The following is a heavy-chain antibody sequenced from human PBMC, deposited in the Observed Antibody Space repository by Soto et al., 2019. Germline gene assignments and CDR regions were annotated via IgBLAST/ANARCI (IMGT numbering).Heavy chain of an antibody. CDR3: GRSVRGHVVKYFDY. Sequence: PSQTLSLTCAISGDTVSSNSAAWNWIRQSPSRGLEWLGRTHYRSKWYNDCAVSVKSRITINPDTSKNQFSLQLNSVTPEDTAVYYCGRSVRGHVVKYFDYWGQGTLVTVSS. CDR1: GDTVSSNSAA. D-gene: IGHD3-10*01. J-gene: IGHJ4*02. CDR2: THYRSKWYN. V-gene: IGHV6-1*01.